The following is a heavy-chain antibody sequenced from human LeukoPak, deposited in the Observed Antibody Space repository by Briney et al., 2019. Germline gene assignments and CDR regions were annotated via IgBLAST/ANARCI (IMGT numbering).Heavy chain of an antibody. V-gene: IGHV3-9*01. Sequence: GGSLRLSCAASGFTFDDYAMHWVRQAPGKGLEWVLGISWNSGSIGYADSVKGRFTISRDNAKNSLYLQMNSLRAEDTALYYCANMGYWGQGTLVTVSS. CDR1: GFTFDDYA. J-gene: IGHJ4*02. D-gene: IGHD3-10*01. CDR2: ISWNSGSI. CDR3: ANMGY.